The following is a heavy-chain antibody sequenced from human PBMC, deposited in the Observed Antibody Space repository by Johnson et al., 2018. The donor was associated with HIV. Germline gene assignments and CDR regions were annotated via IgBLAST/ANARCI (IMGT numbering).Heavy chain of an antibody. D-gene: IGHD2-15*01. CDR3: ARGGGYCSGGSCYGPPPGGPNDAFDL. J-gene: IGHJ3*01. CDR2: ISSRGIPI. V-gene: IGHV3-11*04. Sequence: QVQLVESGGGLVKPGGSLRLSCAASGFTFSDYYMGWIRQTPGKGLEWISYISSRGIPIYYADPVKGRFPVSRDNAKNSLYLQMHSLGAEDTAVHYCARGGGYCSGGSCYGPPPGGPNDAFDLWGQGTMVTISS. CDR1: GFTFSDYY.